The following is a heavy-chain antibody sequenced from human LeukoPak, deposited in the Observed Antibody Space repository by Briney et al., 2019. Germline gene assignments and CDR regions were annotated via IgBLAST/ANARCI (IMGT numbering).Heavy chain of an antibody. Sequence: GGSLRLSCGASGFTFSTNAMNWVRQAPGKGLEWVSGISDGGGRTFYAESVKGRFTVSRDNSKNTLYLRMNSLRAEDTAIYYCTKNQILDDSGSWYAFWGQGTLVTVSS. CDR3: TKNQILDDSGSWYAF. CDR2: ISDGGGRT. J-gene: IGHJ4*02. V-gene: IGHV3-23*01. CDR1: GFTFSTNA. D-gene: IGHD6-13*01.